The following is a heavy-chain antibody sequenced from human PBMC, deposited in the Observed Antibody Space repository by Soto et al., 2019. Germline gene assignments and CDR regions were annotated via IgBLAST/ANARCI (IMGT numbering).Heavy chain of an antibody. CDR3: ARFTIFGGIGAFDI. V-gene: IGHV3-21*01. J-gene: IGHJ3*02. D-gene: IGHD3-3*01. CDR1: GFTFSSYS. CDR2: ISSSSSYI. Sequence: GGSLRLSCAASGFTFSSYSMNWVRQAPGKGLEWVSSISSSSSYIYYADSVKGRFTISRDNAKNSLYLQMNSLRAEDTAVYYCARFTIFGGIGAFDIWGQGTMVTVSS.